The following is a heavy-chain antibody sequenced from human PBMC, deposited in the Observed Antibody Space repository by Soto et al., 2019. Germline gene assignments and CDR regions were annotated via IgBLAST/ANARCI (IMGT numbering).Heavy chain of an antibody. V-gene: IGHV4-59*01. CDR2: ISSSGNT. CDR1: DGSISNFY. CDR3: ARAPMVLTRSYFDS. D-gene: IGHD3-22*01. J-gene: IGHJ4*02. Sequence: SETLSLTCTVSDGSISNFYWSWIRQPPGQGLEWIGYISSSGNTNYNPSLKIRVSISVDTSKNKFSLNLTSVTAADTAVYYCARAPMVLTRSYFDSWGQGTPVTVSS.